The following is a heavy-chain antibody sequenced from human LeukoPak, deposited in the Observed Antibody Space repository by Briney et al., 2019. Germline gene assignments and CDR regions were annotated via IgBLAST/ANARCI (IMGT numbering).Heavy chain of an antibody. CDR3: ARGRGFLEWFSYGCWFDP. V-gene: IGHV4-61*02. CDR2: IYTSGST. J-gene: IGHJ5*02. CDR1: GGSISSGSYY. Sequence: SQTLSLTCTVSGGSISSGSYYWSWIRQPAGKGLEWIGRIYTSGSTNYNPSLKSRVTISVDTSKNQFSLKLSSVTAADTAVYYCARGRGFLEWFSYGCWFDPWGQGTLVTVSA. D-gene: IGHD3-3*01.